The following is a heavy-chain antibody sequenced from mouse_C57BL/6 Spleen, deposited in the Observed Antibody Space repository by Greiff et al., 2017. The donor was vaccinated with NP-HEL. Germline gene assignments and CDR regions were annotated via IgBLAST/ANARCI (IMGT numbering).Heavy chain of an antibody. CDR2: ISDGGSYT. CDR3: ARDRGSFAY. CDR1: GFTFSSYA. Sequence: EVQGVESGGGLVKPGGSLKLSCAASGFTFSSYAMSWVRQTPEKRLEWVATISDGGSYTYYPDNVKGRFTISRDNAKNNLYLQMGHLKSEDTAMYYCARDRGSFAYWGQGTLVTVSA. V-gene: IGHV5-4*01. J-gene: IGHJ3*01.